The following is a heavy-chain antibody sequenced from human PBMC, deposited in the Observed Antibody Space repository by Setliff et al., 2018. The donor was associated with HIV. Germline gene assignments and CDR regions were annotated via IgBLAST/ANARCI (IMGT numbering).Heavy chain of an antibody. J-gene: IGHJ6*02. D-gene: IGHD4-4*01. Sequence: GGSLRLSCAASGFTFSSYWMSWVRQAPGKGLEWVANIKQDGSEKYYVDSVKGRFTISRDNAKNSLYLQMNSLRAEDTAVYYCAREGFTVTYLEGGRYYCYGMDVWGQGTTVTVSS. CDR2: IKQDGSEK. CDR1: GFTFSSYW. V-gene: IGHV3-7*01. CDR3: AREGFTVTYLEGGRYYCYGMDV.